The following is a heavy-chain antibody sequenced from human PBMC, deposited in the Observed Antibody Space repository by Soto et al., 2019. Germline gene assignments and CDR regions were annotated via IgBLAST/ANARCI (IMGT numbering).Heavy chain of an antibody. D-gene: IGHD4-4*01. CDR1: GFTFSSYG. CDR2: ISSDGTSR. V-gene: IGHV3-30*18. CDR3: AKVRVKDYYYYAMDV. J-gene: IGHJ6*02. Sequence: LRLSCAASGFTFSSYGMHWVRQAPGKGLEWVAVISSDGTSRFYADSVKGRFTISRDNSKNTLYLQMNSLRAEDTAMYYCAKVRVKDYYYYAMDVWGQGTTVTVSS.